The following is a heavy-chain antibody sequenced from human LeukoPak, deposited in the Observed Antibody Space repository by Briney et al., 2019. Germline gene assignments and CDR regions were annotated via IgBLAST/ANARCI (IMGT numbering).Heavy chain of an antibody. CDR1: GYTFTSYD. D-gene: IGHD1-14*01. J-gene: IGHJ6*03. CDR3: ARENQWYYYYYMDV. V-gene: IGHV1-8*01. Sequence: ASVKVSRKASGYTFTSYDINWVRQATGQGLEWMGWMNPNSGNTGYAQKFQGRVTMTRNTSISTAYMELSSLRSEDTAVYYCARENQWYYYYYMDVWGKGTTVTVSS. CDR2: MNPNSGNT.